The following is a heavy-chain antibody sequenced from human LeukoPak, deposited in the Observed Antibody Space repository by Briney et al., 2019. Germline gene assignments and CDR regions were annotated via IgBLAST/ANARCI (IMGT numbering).Heavy chain of an antibody. Sequence: SGPTLVKPTQTLTLTCTFSGFSVTTSGVGVGWIRQPPGKALERLALLYWNDEKRYSPSLKSRLTITKDTAKNQVVLTMTNMDPVDTATYYCSHKSVRGVIFDYWGQGALVTVSS. V-gene: IGHV2-5*01. CDR3: SHKSVRGVIFDY. D-gene: IGHD3-10*01. CDR2: LYWNDEK. J-gene: IGHJ4*02. CDR1: GFSVTTSGVG.